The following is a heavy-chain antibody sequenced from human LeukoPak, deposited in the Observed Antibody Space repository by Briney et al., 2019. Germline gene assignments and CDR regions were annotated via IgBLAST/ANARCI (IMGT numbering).Heavy chain of an antibody. CDR3: AREATSSSGWYIDY. CDR1: GFTFTRYA. V-gene: IGHV3-23*01. J-gene: IGHJ4*02. CDR2: ISGPGDNT. Sequence: GGSLRLSCAASGFTFTRYAMKWVRQAPGKGLEWVSTISGPGDNTYYAASVRGRFTISRDNSKSTVYLQMNSLRAGDTAVYYCAREATSSSGWYIDYWGQGTLVTVSS. D-gene: IGHD6-25*01.